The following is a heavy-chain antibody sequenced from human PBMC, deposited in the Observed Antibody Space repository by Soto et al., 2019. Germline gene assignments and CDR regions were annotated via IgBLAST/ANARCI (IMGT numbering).Heavy chain of an antibody. J-gene: IGHJ6*02. CDR1: GDSISSGDYY. D-gene: IGHD2-2*01. V-gene: IGHV4-39*07. CDR3: ARDRRGNQLPVYYYGMDV. CDR2: INHSGST. Sequence: SETLSLTCTVSGDSISSGDYYWSRIRQPPGKGLEWIGEINHSGSTNYNPSLKSRVTISVDTSKNQFSLKLSSVTAADTAVYYCARDRRGNQLPVYYYGMDVWGQGTTVTVSS.